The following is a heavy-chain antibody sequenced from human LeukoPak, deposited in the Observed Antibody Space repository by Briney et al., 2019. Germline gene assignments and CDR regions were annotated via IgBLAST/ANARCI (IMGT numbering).Heavy chain of an antibody. J-gene: IGHJ6*03. CDR3: ARVPRSYYYYYYMDV. V-gene: IGHV4-59*01. CDR1: GGSISGYH. CDR2: IYYSGSS. Sequence: TPSETLSLTCNVSGGSISGYHWSWIRQPPGKGLEWLGYIYYSGSSNYNPSLKSRVTMSADTSKNQFSLKLSSVTAADTAVYYCARVPRSYYYYYYMDVWGKGTTVTVSS.